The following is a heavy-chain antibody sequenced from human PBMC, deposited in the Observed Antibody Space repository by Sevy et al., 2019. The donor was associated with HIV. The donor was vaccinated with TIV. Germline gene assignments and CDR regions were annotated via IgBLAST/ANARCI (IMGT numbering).Heavy chain of an antibody. V-gene: IGHV3-11*01. CDR3: ARHSSSWNFDY. Sequence: GGSLRLSCAASGFTFSDYYMSWIRQAPGKGLEWISYITYSGSAIYYADSVKGRFTISRDDSKNSLSLQMSSLRAEDPAVYHCARHSSSWNFDYWGQGTVVTVSS. CDR1: GFTFSDYY. D-gene: IGHD6-13*01. CDR2: ITYSGSAI. J-gene: IGHJ4*02.